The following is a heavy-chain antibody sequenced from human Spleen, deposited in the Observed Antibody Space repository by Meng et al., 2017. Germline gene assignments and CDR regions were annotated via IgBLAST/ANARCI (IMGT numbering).Heavy chain of an antibody. V-gene: IGHV3-23*01. Sequence: GESLKISCAASGFTVSSNYMSWVRQAPGKGLEWVSVISGSGGTTYSADSVKGRFTISRDNSKNTLYLQMNSLRVEDTAVYYCAKVLLPTMIVVVNAFDIWGQGTMVTVSS. CDR1: GFTVSSNY. D-gene: IGHD3-22*01. CDR2: ISGSGGTT. CDR3: AKVLLPTMIVVVNAFDI. J-gene: IGHJ3*02.